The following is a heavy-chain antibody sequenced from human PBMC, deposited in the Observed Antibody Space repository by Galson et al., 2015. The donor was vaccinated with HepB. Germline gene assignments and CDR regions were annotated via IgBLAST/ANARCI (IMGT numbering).Heavy chain of an antibody. V-gene: IGHV3-66*01. CDR1: GFDVSSNY. CDR2: IYTGGST. Sequence: SLRLSCAASGFDVSSNYMNWVRQAPGKGLEWVSVIYTGGSTYYADSVKGRFTISRDNSKNTLYLQMTRLRAEDTAVYYCARYCTYGVCYDYFDYWGQGTLVTVSS. J-gene: IGHJ4*02. CDR3: ARYCTYGVCYDYFDY. D-gene: IGHD2-8*01.